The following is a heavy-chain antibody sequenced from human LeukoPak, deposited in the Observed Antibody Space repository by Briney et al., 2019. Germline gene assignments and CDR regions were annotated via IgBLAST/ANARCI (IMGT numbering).Heavy chain of an antibody. CDR2: IIPIFGTA. V-gene: IGHV1-69*01. Sequence: SVKVSCKASGGTFSSYAISWVRQAPGQGLEWMGGIIPIFGTANYAQKFQGRVTITANESTSTAYMELSSLRSEDTAVYYCAWGGPSILVVVAAQYEAFDIWGQGTMVTVSS. CDR3: AWGGPSILVVVAAQYEAFDI. D-gene: IGHD2-15*01. J-gene: IGHJ3*02. CDR1: GGTFSSYA.